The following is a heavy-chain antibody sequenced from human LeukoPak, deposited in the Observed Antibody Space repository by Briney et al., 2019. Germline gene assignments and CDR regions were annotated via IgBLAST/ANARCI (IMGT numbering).Heavy chain of an antibody. CDR3: ARELDSPDSSGWYYFDY. D-gene: IGHD6-19*01. V-gene: IGHV1-69*05. CDR1: GGTFSSYA. CDR2: IIPIFGTA. J-gene: IGHJ4*02. Sequence: GASVKVSCKASGGTFSSYAISWVRQAPGQGLEWMGGIIPIFGTANYAQKFQGRVTMTRDTSTSTVYMELSSLRSEGTAVYYCARELDSPDSSGWYYFDYWGQGTLVTVPS.